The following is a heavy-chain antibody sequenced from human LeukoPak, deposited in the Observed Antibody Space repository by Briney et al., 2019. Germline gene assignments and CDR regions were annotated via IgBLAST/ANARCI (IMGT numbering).Heavy chain of an antibody. CDR2: INHSGST. V-gene: IGHV4-34*01. J-gene: IGHJ6*03. CDR3: ARGQRGLELRQPYLRGYYYMDV. D-gene: IGHD1-7*01. CDR1: GGSFSGYY. Sequence: SETLSLTCAVYGGSFSGYYWSWIRQPPGKGLEWIGEINHSGSTNYNPSLKSRVTISVDTSKNQFSLKLSSVTAADTAVYYCARGQRGLELRQPYLRGYYYMDVRGKGTTVTVPS.